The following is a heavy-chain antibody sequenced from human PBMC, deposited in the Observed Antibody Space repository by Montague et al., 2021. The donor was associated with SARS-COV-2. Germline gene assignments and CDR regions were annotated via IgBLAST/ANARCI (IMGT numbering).Heavy chain of an antibody. CDR3: ARHRANAGSFDI. J-gene: IGHJ3*02. D-gene: IGHD1-1*01. CDR1: VSWITGSGYE. V-gene: IGHV4-39*01. Sequence: SETLSLTCTSLVSWITGSGYECGWIHQRPGGGLYWVGSFHYTGTTSYNASLKSRLTISVDTSENQFSLKMTSVTASDTAVYYCARHRANAGSFDIWGQGTMVTVSS. CDR2: FHYTGTT.